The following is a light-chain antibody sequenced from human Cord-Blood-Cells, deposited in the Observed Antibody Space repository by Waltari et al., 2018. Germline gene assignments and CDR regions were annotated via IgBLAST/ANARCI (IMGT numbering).Light chain of an antibody. J-gene: IGKJ2*01. CDR3: QQSYSTLYT. V-gene: IGKV1-39*01. CDR1: QSISSY. CDR2: AAS. Sequence: DIKMTQSPSSLSASVGDSVTITCRASQSISSYLNWYQQKPGKAPKLLIYAASSLQSGVPSRFSGSGSGTDFTLTISSLQPEDFATYYCQQSYSTLYTFGQGTKLEIK.